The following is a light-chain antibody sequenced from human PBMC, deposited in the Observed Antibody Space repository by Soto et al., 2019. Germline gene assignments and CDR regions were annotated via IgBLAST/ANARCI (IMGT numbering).Light chain of an antibody. CDR2: GAS. J-gene: IGKJ4*01. V-gene: IGKV3-20*01. Sequence: ETVLTQSPGTVSLSPGESATLSCRASQSIGKSYLAWIQHKPGQAPRLLIYGASTRATGIPDRFRGSGSGTDFTLTVSRLESEDFAVYYCQQYAESPLTFGGGTKVEIK. CDR1: QSIGKSY. CDR3: QQYAESPLT.